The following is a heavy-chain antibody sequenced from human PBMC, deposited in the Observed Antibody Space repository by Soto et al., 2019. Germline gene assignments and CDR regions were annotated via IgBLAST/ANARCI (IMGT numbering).Heavy chain of an antibody. CDR3: AKDPYSSSFYHWFDP. CDR1: GFTFSSHA. V-gene: IGHV3-23*01. Sequence: EMQLLESGGGSVQPGGSLRLSCAASGFTFSSHAMSWVRQAPGKGLEWVSTISGTGDTTYYADSVKGRFTISRDNPKNTLYLQMNGLRAEDTAIYYCAKDPYSSSFYHWFDPWGQGTLVTVSS. D-gene: IGHD6-6*01. J-gene: IGHJ5*02. CDR2: ISGTGDTT.